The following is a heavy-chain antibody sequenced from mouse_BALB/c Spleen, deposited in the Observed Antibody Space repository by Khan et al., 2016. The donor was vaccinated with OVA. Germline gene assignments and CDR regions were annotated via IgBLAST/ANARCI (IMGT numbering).Heavy chain of an antibody. D-gene: IGHD2-1*01. CDR3: ARSGGNFHWYFDV. CDR1: GFTFSSFG. CDR2: MSSGSSTI. J-gene: IGHJ1*01. V-gene: IGHV5-17*02. Sequence: EVELVESGGGLVQSGGSRKLSCAASGFTFSSFGMHWVRQAPKKGLEWVAYMSSGSSTIYYVDTVKGRFTISRDNPKNTLFLQMTSLRSEDTAMYYCARSGGNFHWYFDVWGAGTSVTVSS.